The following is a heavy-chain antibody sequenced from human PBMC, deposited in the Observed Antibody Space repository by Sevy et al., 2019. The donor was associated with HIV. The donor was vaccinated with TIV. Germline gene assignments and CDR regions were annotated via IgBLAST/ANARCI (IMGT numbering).Heavy chain of an antibody. CDR3: ARAPYYDFWSGYYSDWFDP. CDR2: INHSGST. J-gene: IGHJ5*02. Sequence: SETLSLTCAVYGGSFSGYYWSWIRQPPGKGLEWIGEINHSGSTNYNPSLKSRVTISVDTSKNQFSLKLSSVTAADTAVYYGARAPYYDFWSGYYSDWFDPWGQGTLVTVSS. CDR1: GGSFSGYY. V-gene: IGHV4-34*01. D-gene: IGHD3-3*01.